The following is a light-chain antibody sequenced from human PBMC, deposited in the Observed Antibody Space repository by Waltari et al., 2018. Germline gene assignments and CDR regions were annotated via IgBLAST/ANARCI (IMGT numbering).Light chain of an antibody. CDR1: HLGNKG. CDR3: QVWDPTTKYI. J-gene: IGLJ2*01. Sequence: SSEVTPPLSVSVSPGTAARIPWGGDHLGNKGVQWYQQRPPPAPVLVIFGDSERPSGIPARFSGSNSGYTATLTISGVEAGDEADYYCQVWDPTTKYIFGGGTRLSVL. V-gene: IGLV3-21*04. CDR2: GDS.